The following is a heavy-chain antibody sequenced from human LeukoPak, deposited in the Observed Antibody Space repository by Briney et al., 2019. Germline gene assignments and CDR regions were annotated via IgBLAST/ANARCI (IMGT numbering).Heavy chain of an antibody. V-gene: IGHV4-4*07. J-gene: IGHJ5*02. Sequence: SETLSLTCTVSGGSISSYHWSWIRPPAGKGLEWIGRIYTSGSTNYNPSLKSRVTISVDTSKNQFSLKLSSVTAADTAVYYCARVTRYDSSGYSWFDPWGQGTLVTVSS. CDR2: IYTSGST. CDR3: ARVTRYDSSGYSWFDP. D-gene: IGHD3-22*01. CDR1: GGSISSYH.